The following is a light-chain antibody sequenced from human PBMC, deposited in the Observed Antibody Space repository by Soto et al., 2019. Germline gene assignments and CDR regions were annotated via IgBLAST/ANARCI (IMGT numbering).Light chain of an antibody. J-gene: IGLJ2*01. Sequence: QSVLTQPASVSGSPGQSITISCTGTSSDVGGYNYVSWYQQHPGKAPKHLIYDVSNRPSGVSNRFSGSKSANTATPAISGLQAADEADYYCSSYTSSSALGVVFGGGTKLTVL. CDR2: DVS. CDR3: SSYTSSSALGVV. V-gene: IGLV2-14*01. CDR1: SSDVGGYNY.